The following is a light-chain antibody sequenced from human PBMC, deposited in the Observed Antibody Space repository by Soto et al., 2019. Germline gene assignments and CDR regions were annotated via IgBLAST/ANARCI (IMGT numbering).Light chain of an antibody. CDR2: EVS. CDR3: RSYTSSSTLV. CDR1: SSDVGGYND. J-gene: IGLJ3*02. Sequence: QSALTQPASVSGSPGQSVTISCTGTSSDVGGYNDVSWYQQHPVKAPKLMIYEVSNRPSAVSHRFSGSNSVNTASLTISVLPAEYEADYYCRSYTSSSTLVFGGGTKLTVL. V-gene: IGLV2-14*01.